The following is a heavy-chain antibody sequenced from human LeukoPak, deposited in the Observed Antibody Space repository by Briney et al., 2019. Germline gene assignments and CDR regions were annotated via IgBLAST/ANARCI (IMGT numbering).Heavy chain of an antibody. Sequence: ASVKVSCKASGYTFTGYYMHWVRQAPGQGLEWMGWINPNNGGTNYAQKFQGRVTMTRDTSISTAYMELSRLRSDDTAVYYCARDYYYDSSGYYFGYWGQGTLVTVSS. CDR2: INPNNGGT. V-gene: IGHV1-2*02. J-gene: IGHJ4*02. CDR1: GYTFTGYY. D-gene: IGHD3-22*01. CDR3: ARDYYYDSSGYYFGY.